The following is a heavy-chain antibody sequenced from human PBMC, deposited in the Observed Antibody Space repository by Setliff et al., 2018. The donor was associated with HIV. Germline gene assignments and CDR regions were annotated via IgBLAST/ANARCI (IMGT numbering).Heavy chain of an antibody. CDR1: GFTLSDLY. J-gene: IGHJ4*02. CDR3: ARENYYVTEY. CDR2: IWYDGSNK. Sequence: GGSLRLSCAVSGFTLSDLYMHWVRQAPGKGLEWVAVIWYDGSNKYYADSVKGRFTISRDNAKNSLSLQMNSLTAEDTAVYYCARENYYVTEYWGQGTLVTVSS. D-gene: IGHD3-10*02. V-gene: IGHV3-33*08.